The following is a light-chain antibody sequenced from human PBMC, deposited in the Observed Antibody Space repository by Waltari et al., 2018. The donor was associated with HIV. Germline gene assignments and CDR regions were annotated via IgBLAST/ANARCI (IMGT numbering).Light chain of an antibody. CDR1: DIGSKT. Sequence: SYVLTQPPSVSVASGTTARVSCGGYDIGSKTVHWYQQKPGQATVLVIFDDSDRPSGIPGRFSGSNSVNTATLTISRVEAGDEADYYCQVWDSNSDHWVFGGGTKLTVL. V-gene: IGLV3-21*01. CDR2: DDS. J-gene: IGLJ3*02. CDR3: QVWDSNSDHWV.